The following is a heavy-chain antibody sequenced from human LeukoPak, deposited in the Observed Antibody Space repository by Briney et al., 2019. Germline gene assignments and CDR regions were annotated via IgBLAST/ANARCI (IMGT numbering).Heavy chain of an antibody. CDR1: GGTFSSYA. CDR3: ARERKGSGSYRYGMDV. J-gene: IGHJ6*04. D-gene: IGHD3-10*01. CDR2: IIPIFGTA. Sequence: SVTVSCKASGGTFSSYAISWVRQAPGQGVEWMGGIIPIFGTANYAQKLQGRVTITADESTSTAYMELSSLRSEDTAVYYCARERKGSGSYRYGMDVWGKGTTVTVSS. V-gene: IGHV1-69*01.